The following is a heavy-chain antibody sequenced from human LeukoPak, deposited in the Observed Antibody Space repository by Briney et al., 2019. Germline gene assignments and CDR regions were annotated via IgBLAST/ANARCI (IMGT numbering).Heavy chain of an antibody. CDR3: ARWGRYCSSTSCQMGFYYYYMDV. Sequence: GASVKVSCKASGYTFTSYDINWVRQAPGQGLEWMGWMNPNSGNTGYAQKFQGRVTITRNTSISTAYMELSSLRSEDTAVYYCARWGRYCSSTSCQMGFYYYYMDVWGKGTTVTVSS. J-gene: IGHJ6*03. V-gene: IGHV1-8*03. CDR2: MNPNSGNT. D-gene: IGHD2-2*01. CDR1: GYTFTSYD.